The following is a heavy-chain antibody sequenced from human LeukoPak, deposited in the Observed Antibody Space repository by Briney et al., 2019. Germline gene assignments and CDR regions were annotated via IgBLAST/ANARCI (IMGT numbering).Heavy chain of an antibody. J-gene: IGHJ6*02. CDR2: ISAYNGNT. Sequence: ASVKVSCKASGYTFTSYGISWVRQAPGQGLEWMGWISAYNGNTNYAQKLQGRVTMTTDTSTSTAYMELRSLRSDDTAVYYCASRSTVTTAYYYYGMDVWGRGTTVTVSS. D-gene: IGHD4-11*01. CDR1: GYTFTSYG. CDR3: ASRSTVTTAYYYYGMDV. V-gene: IGHV1-18*01.